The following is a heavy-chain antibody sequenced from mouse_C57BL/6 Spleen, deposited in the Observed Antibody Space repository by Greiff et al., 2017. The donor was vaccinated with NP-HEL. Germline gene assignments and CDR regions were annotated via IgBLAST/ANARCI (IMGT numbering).Heavy chain of an antibody. Sequence: DVMLVESGGGLVKPGGSLKLSCAASGFTFSSYAMSWVRQTPEKRLEWVATISDGGSYTYYPDNVKGRFTISRDNAKNNLYLQMSHLKSEDTAMYYCARDFDYGYFDYWGQGTTLTVSS. CDR2: ISDGGSYT. J-gene: IGHJ2*01. D-gene: IGHD2-4*01. V-gene: IGHV5-4*01. CDR1: GFTFSSYA. CDR3: ARDFDYGYFDY.